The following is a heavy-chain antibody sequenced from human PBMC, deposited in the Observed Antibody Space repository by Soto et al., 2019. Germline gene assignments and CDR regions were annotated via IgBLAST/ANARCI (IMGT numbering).Heavy chain of an antibody. D-gene: IGHD2-2*01. J-gene: IGHJ5*02. V-gene: IGHV3-33*01. Sequence: GGSLRLSCAASGFTFSSYGMHWVRQAPGKGLEWVAVIWYDGSNKYYADSVKGRFTISRDNSKNTLYLQMNSLRAEDTAVYYCARDQAGIVVVPAAMSPWFDPWGQGTLVTVSS. CDR1: GFTFSSYG. CDR2: IWYDGSNK. CDR3: ARDQAGIVVVPAAMSPWFDP.